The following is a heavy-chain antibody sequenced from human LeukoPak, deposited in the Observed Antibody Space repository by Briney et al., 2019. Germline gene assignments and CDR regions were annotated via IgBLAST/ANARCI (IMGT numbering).Heavy chain of an antibody. CDR2: IYHSGST. D-gene: IGHD6-19*01. V-gene: IGHV4-4*02. J-gene: IGHJ4*02. CDR3: ARGDGVAGYDY. Sequence: SDTQSLICAVSGGSFSISNWRSGARQPPGEGLEWIGEIYHSGSTNYNPSLKSRVTRSVDKSKNQFSLKLSSVTAADTAVYYCARGDGVAGYDYWGQGTLVTVSS. CDR1: GGSFSISNW.